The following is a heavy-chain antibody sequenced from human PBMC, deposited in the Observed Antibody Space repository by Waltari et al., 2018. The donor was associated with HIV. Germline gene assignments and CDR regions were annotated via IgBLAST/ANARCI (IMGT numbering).Heavy chain of an antibody. CDR3: ARGGNYYRSGSYYKLDY. J-gene: IGHJ4*02. V-gene: IGHV4-34*01. Sequence: QVQLQQWGAGLLKPSETLSLTCAVYGGSFSDYYWSRIRQPPGKGLEWIGEINHSGSTNYNPSLNSRVTISVDTSKNQFSLKLSSVTAADTAVYYCARGGNYYRSGSYYKLDYWGQGTLVTVSS. CDR1: GGSFSDYY. D-gene: IGHD3-10*01. CDR2: INHSGST.